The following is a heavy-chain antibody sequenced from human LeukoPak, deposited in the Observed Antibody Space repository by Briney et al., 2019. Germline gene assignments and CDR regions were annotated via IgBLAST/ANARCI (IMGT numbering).Heavy chain of an antibody. V-gene: IGHV1-69*01. J-gene: IGHJ5*02. Sequence: SVKVSCKASGGTFSSYAISWVRQAPGQGLEWMGGIIPIFGTANYAQKFQGRVTITADESTSTAYMELSSLRSEDTAVYYCARVLNFGVVIMGHNWFDPWGQGTLVTVSS. D-gene: IGHD3-3*01. CDR2: IIPIFGTA. CDR1: GGTFSSYA. CDR3: ARVLNFGVVIMGHNWFDP.